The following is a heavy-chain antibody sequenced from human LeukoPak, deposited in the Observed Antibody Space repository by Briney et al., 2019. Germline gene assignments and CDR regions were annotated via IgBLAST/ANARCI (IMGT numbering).Heavy chain of an antibody. D-gene: IGHD3-10*01. CDR3: AKLAKYFYGAETFYFFEH. Sequence: GGSLRLSCAASGFSFTTYWMSWVRQAQGKGLEWVANINQDGTEKYYVDSVKGRFTISRDNGKNSLYLQMNRLRVEDTAVYYCAKLAKYFYGAETFYFFEHWGQGTPVTASS. CDR1: GFSFTTYW. CDR2: INQDGTEK. V-gene: IGHV3-7*01. J-gene: IGHJ4*02.